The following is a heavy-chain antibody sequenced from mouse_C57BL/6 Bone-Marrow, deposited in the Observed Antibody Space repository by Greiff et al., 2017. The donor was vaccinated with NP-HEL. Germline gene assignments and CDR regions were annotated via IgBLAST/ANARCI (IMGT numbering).Heavy chain of an antibody. Sequence: EVKLVESGGDLVKPGGSLKLSCAASGFTFSSYGMSWVRQTPDKRLEWVATISSGGSYTYYPDSVKGRFTISRDNAKNTLYLQMSSLKSEDTAMYYCARGHSNYECAYWGQGTLVTVSA. V-gene: IGHV5-6*01. CDR1: GFTFSSYG. CDR2: ISSGGSYT. D-gene: IGHD2-5*01. CDR3: ARGHSNYECAY. J-gene: IGHJ3*01.